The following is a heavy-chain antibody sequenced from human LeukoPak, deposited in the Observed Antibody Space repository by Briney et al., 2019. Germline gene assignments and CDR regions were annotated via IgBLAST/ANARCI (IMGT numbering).Heavy chain of an antibody. CDR3: ARGGYYDILTGYYYYYGMDV. J-gene: IGHJ6*02. CDR1: GYTFTSYD. CDR2: MNPNSGNT. Sequence: ASVNVSCKASGYTFTSYDINWVQQATGQGLDGMGWMNPNSGNTGYAQKFQGTVTMTRNTSISTAYMKLSSLRSEDTAVYYCARGGYYDILTGYYYYYGMDVWGQGTTVTVSS. D-gene: IGHD3-9*01. V-gene: IGHV1-8*01.